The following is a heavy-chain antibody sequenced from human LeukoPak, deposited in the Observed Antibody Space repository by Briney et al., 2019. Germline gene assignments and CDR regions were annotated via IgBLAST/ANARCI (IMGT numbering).Heavy chain of an antibody. CDR3: ARDGEYSYGYGMDV. J-gene: IGHJ6*02. CDR2: IYGGGST. D-gene: IGHD5-18*01. CDR1: GFTFSNKY. V-gene: IGHV3-66*01. Sequence: GGSLRLSCAASGFTFSNKYMSWVRQAPGKGLEWVSVIYGGGSTYYSDSMKGRFTISRDNSKNTVYLQMNTLRAEDTAVYYCARDGEYSYGYGMDVWGQGTTVTVSS.